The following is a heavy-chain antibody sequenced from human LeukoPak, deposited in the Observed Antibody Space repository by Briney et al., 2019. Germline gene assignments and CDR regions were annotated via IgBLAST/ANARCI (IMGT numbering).Heavy chain of an antibody. CDR3: ARRPTGDPKFDY. CDR1: EFTFSNYA. CDR2: ISGGGGST. Sequence: GGSLRLSCAASEFTFSNYAMNWVRQAPGKGLEWVSGISGGGGSTYYADSVKGRFTISRDNSKNTLYLQMDSLRAEDTALYYCARRPTGDPKFDYWGQGTLVTVSS. V-gene: IGHV3-23*01. J-gene: IGHJ4*02. D-gene: IGHD7-27*01.